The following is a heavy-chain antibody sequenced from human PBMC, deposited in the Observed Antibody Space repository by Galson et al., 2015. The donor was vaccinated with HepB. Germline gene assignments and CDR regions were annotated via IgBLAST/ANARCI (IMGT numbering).Heavy chain of an antibody. Sequence: SLRLSCAASGFTFSSYSTNWVRQAPGKGLEWVSYISSSSSTIYYADSVKGRFTISRDNAKNSLYLQMNSLRAEDTAVYYCARQETTVGSYYYYGMDVWGQGTLVTVSS. CDR2: ISSSSSTI. CDR1: GFTFSSYS. CDR3: ARQETTVGSYYYYGMDV. V-gene: IGHV3-48*01. D-gene: IGHD4-23*01. J-gene: IGHJ6*02.